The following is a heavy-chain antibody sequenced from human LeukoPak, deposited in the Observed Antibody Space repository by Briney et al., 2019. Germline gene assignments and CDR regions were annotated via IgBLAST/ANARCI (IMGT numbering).Heavy chain of an antibody. CDR1: GYTFTSYY. Sequence: ASVKVSCKASGYTFTSYYMHWVRQAPGQGLEWMGIINPSGGSTSYAQKFQGRVTMARDTSTSTVYMELSSLRSEDTAVYYCARDPSRDGYNYYFDYWGQGTLVTVSS. J-gene: IGHJ4*02. D-gene: IGHD5-24*01. CDR2: INPSGGST. V-gene: IGHV1-46*01. CDR3: ARDPSRDGYNYYFDY.